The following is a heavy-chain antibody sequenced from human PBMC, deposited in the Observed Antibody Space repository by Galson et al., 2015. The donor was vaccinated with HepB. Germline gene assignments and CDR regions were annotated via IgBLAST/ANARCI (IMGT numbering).Heavy chain of an antibody. Sequence: SVKVSCKASGYTFTNYVINWVRQAPGQGLEWMGWINTNTGNPTFAQGFTGRFVFSSDTSVSTAYLQISSLKAEDTAVYYCARGGGRFWGTYRTTSPFDYWGQGTLVTVSS. CDR1: GYTFTNYV. V-gene: IGHV7-4-1*02. CDR2: INTNTGNP. D-gene: IGHD3-16*02. CDR3: ARGGGRFWGTYRTTSPFDY. J-gene: IGHJ4*02.